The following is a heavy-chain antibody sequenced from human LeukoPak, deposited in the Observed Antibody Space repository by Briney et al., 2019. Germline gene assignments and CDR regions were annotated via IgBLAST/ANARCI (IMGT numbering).Heavy chain of an antibody. V-gene: IGHV3-23*01. D-gene: IGHD6-13*01. CDR3: AKNQLVTVYFDY. CDR1: GFTFSSYA. CDR2: ISGSGGST. Sequence: GGSLRLSCVASGFTFSSYAMSWVRQAPGKGLEWVSAISGSGGSTYYADSVKGRFTISRDNSKNTLYLQMNSLRAEDTAVYYCAKNQLVTVYFDYWCQGTLVTVSS. J-gene: IGHJ4*02.